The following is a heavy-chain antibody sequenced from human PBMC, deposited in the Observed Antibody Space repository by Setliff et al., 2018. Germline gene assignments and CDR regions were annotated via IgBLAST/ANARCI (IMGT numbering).Heavy chain of an antibody. CDR3: ARGEHIVSGDFYHYIDV. V-gene: IGHV1-18*01. D-gene: IGHD2-15*01. CDR2: INPNAGNI. CDR1: GYTFTSYG. Sequence: GASVKVSCKASGYTFTSYGISWVRQAPGQGLEWMGWINPNAGNINYIQKFQGRVTMTRDTSISTAYMELRRLKSDDTAVYYCARGEHIVSGDFYHYIDVWGKGTTVTVSS. J-gene: IGHJ6*03.